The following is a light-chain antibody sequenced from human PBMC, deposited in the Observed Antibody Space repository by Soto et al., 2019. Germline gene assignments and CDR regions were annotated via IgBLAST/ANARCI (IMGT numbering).Light chain of an antibody. Sequence: QSVLTQPPSVSGAPGHRVTISCTGSSSNIGAGYDVHWYQQLPGTAPKLLIYGNSNRPSGVPDRFSGSKSGTSASLAITGLQAEDEADYYCQSYDSSLSGSVFGGGTKRTVL. J-gene: IGLJ3*02. V-gene: IGLV1-40*01. CDR2: GNS. CDR1: SSNIGAGYD. CDR3: QSYDSSLSGSV.